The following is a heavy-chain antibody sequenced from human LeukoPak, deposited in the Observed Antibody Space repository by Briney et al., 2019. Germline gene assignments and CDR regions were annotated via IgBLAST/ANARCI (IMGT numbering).Heavy chain of an antibody. CDR3: AKSYPVVESGPDAFDI. CDR2: IRYDGSNK. J-gene: IGHJ3*02. D-gene: IGHD2-15*01. Sequence: GGSLRLSCAASGFTFSSYGMHWVRQAPGKGLEWVAFIRYDGSNKYYADSVKGRFTISRDNSKNTLYLQMNSLRAEDTAVYYCAKSYPVVESGPDAFDIWGQGTMVTVSS. CDR1: GFTFSSYG. V-gene: IGHV3-30*02.